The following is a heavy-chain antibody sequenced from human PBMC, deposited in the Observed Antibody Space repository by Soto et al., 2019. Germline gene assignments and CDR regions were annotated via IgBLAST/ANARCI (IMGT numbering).Heavy chain of an antibody. J-gene: IGHJ6*02. CDR2: IKQDGSET. Sequence: EVQLVESGGGLVQPGGSLRLSCAASGFTFNTYWMTWVRQAPGKGLEWVANIKQDGSETYYVDSVKGRFTISRDNAKNSLXLQMNSLRAEDTAVYYCAREPPYGSGTSQNYGMDVWGQGTTVTVSS. D-gene: IGHD3-10*01. CDR1: GFTFNTYW. CDR3: AREPPYGSGTSQNYGMDV. V-gene: IGHV3-7*04.